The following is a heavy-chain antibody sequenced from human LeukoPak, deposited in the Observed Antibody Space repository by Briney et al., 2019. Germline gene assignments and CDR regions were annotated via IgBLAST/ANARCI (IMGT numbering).Heavy chain of an antibody. J-gene: IGHJ4*02. CDR2: IRYDGSNK. CDR1: GFTFSSYG. CDR3: AKGLVAAEGDYYFDY. D-gene: IGHD2-15*01. Sequence: SGGSLRLSCAASGFTFSSYGMHWVRQAPGKGLEWVAFIRYDGSNKYHADSVKGRFTISRDNSKNTLYLQMNSLRAEDTAVYYCAKGLVAAEGDYYFDYWGQGTLVTVSS. V-gene: IGHV3-30*02.